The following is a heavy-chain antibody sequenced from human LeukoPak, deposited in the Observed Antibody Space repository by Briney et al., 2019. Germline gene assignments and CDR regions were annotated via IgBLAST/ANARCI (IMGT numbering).Heavy chain of an antibody. CDR2: LSGSGGST. Sequence: GGSLRLSCAASGFTFSTYAMSWVRQAPGKGLEWVSALSGSGGSTYYAESVKGRFTISRDNSKNTLDLQVNSLRAEDTAVYYCAKEAVEYFDYWGQGTLVTVSS. V-gene: IGHV3-23*01. CDR1: GFTFSTYA. J-gene: IGHJ4*02. CDR3: AKEAVEYFDY.